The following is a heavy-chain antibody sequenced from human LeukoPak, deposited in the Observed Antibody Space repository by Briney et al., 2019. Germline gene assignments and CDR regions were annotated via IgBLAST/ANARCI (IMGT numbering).Heavy chain of an antibody. CDR3: ARGGGFWSGYRYDY. J-gene: IGHJ4*02. Sequence: SETLSLTCAVYGGSFSGYYWSWLRQPPGKGLEWIGEINHSGSTNYNPSLKSRVTISVDTSKNQFSLKLSSVTAADTAVYYCARGGGFWSGYRYDYWGQGTLVTVSS. D-gene: IGHD3-3*01. CDR2: INHSGST. CDR1: GGSFSGYY. V-gene: IGHV4-34*01.